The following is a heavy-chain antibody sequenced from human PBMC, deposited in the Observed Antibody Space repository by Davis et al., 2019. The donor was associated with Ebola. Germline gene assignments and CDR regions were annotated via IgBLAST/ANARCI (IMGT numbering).Heavy chain of an antibody. J-gene: IGHJ4*02. V-gene: IGHV3-30*04. CDR2: ISYDGSNK. CDR1: GFTFSSYA. CDR3: AKEGMVRTRLGYFDY. D-gene: IGHD3-10*01. Sequence: GESLKISCAASGFTFSSYAMHWVLQAPGKGLEWVAVISYDGSNKYYADSVKGRFTISRDNSKNTLYLQMNSLRAEDTAVYYCAKEGMVRTRLGYFDYWGQGTLVTVSS.